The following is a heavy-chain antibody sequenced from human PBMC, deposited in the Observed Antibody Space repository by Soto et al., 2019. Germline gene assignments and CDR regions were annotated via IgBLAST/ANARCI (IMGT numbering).Heavy chain of an antibody. V-gene: IGHV3-23*01. CDR2: ISTGGVNT. D-gene: IGHD5-12*01. CDR3: ALTLGYSGYYDY. Sequence: GGSLRLSCAASGFTFSSYAMSWVRQAPGKGLEWISLISTGGVNTYYADSVKGRFTISRDNSKNTLFLQMNSLRAEDTALYYCALTLGYSGYYDYWGQGTLVTVSS. J-gene: IGHJ4*02. CDR1: GFTFSSYA.